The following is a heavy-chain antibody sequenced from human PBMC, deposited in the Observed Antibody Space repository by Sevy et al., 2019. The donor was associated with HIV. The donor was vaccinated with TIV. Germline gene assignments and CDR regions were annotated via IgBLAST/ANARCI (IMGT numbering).Heavy chain of an antibody. Sequence: ASVKVSCKASGYIFTGYYMHWVRQAPGQGLEWMGWIIPNSGGPNYAQKLQGRVTRNRDTSISTAYMELSRLRSDDTAVYYCERGPFTGSGSPLDYWGQGTLVTVSS. CDR1: GYIFTGYY. V-gene: IGHV1-2*02. CDR3: ERGPFTGSGSPLDY. CDR2: IIPNSGGP. J-gene: IGHJ4*02. D-gene: IGHD3-10*01.